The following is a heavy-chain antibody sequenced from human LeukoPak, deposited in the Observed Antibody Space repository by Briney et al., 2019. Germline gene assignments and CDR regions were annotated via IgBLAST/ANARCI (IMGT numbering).Heavy chain of an antibody. D-gene: IGHD6-6*01. CDR2: INPSGGST. Sequence: ASVKVSCKASGYTFTSYYMHWVRQAPGQGLEWMGIINPSGGSTSYAQKFQGRVTMTRDTSTSTVYMELSSLRSEDTAVYYCARDRGSSSSGKFKSLDYWGQGTLVTVSS. V-gene: IGHV1-46*01. J-gene: IGHJ4*02. CDR3: ARDRGSSSSGKFKSLDY. CDR1: GYTFTSYY.